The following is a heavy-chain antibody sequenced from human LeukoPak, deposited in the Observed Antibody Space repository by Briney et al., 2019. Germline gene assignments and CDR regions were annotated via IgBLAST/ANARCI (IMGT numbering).Heavy chain of an antibody. Sequence: ASVKVSCKASGYTFTGYYMHWVRQAPGQGLEWMGWINPNSGGTNYAQKFQGRVTMTRDTSISTAYMELSRLRSDDTAVYYCAREGVCSSTSCYTSYFDPWGQGTLVTVSS. D-gene: IGHD2-2*02. V-gene: IGHV1-2*02. CDR1: GYTFTGYY. CDR3: AREGVCSSTSCYTSYFDP. CDR2: INPNSGGT. J-gene: IGHJ5*02.